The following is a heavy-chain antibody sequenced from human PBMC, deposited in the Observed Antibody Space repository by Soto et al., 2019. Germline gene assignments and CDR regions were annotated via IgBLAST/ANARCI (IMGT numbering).Heavy chain of an antibody. J-gene: IGHJ6*02. CDR3: ARAELERGEVGYFGMDV. V-gene: IGHV1-18*01. CDR2: ISSYNSNNGDT. D-gene: IGHD1-1*01. Sequence: HVQLVQSGAEVKKPGASVKVSCKASGYTFTDYAISWVRQAPGQGLEWMGWISSYNSNNGDTKSAQMLQGRVTMTIDTSATTAYMELRSLRSDDTAVYYCARAELERGEVGYFGMDVWGQGTTVTVSS. CDR1: GYTFTDYA.